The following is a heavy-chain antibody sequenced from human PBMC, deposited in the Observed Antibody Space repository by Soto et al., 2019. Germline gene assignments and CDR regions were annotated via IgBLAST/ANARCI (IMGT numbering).Heavy chain of an antibody. D-gene: IGHD6-6*01. CDR3: AKDLTRQLAYWLDP. CDR1: GFSFTGYY. J-gene: IGHJ5*02. Sequence: ASVKVSCKASGFSFTGYYIHWLRQAPGQGLEWMGWVNAHSGGTEYAQKFQGRVTLTRDTSIATAYLTLTSLTSDDTALYYCAKDLTRQLAYWLDPWGQGTQVTVSS. V-gene: IGHV1-2*02. CDR2: VNAHSGGT.